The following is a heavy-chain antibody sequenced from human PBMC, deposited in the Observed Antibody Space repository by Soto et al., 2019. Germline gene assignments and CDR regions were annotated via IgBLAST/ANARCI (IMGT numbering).Heavy chain of an antibody. CDR2: IYYSGGT. V-gene: IGHV4-39*01. Sequence: SETLSLTCTVSGDSISSSGFYWGWIRQPPGKGLEWIGSIYYSGGTYYNPSLKSRVTTSVDTSKNQFSLKLSSVTAADTAVYYCARHKQWLALGLGWGQGTLVTVSS. CDR1: GDSISSSGFY. J-gene: IGHJ4*02. D-gene: IGHD6-19*01. CDR3: ARHKQWLALGLG.